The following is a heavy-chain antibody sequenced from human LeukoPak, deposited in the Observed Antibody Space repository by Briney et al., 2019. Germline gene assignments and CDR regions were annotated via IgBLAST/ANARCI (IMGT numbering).Heavy chain of an antibody. V-gene: IGHV4-31*03. CDR2: IYYSGST. Sequence: SETLSLTCTVSGGSISSGGYYWSWIRQHPGKGLEWIGYIYYSGSTYYNPSLKSRVTISVVTPKNQFSLKLSSVTAADTAVYYCARGWYYGSGSYPLFDYWGQGTLVTVSS. D-gene: IGHD3-10*01. CDR3: ARGWYYGSGSYPLFDY. CDR1: GGSISSGGYY. J-gene: IGHJ4*02.